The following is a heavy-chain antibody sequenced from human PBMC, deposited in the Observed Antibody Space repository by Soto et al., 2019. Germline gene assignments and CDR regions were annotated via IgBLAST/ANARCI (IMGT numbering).Heavy chain of an antibody. D-gene: IGHD3-22*01. CDR1: GFTFADYP. J-gene: IGHJ4*02. CDR2: VTWDGSSS. V-gene: IGHV3-43*01. CDR3: AGTYDTSGDYPYYFEY. Sequence: EVLLVESGGAVVQPGGSLRLSCAASGFTFADYPMHWVRQAPGKGLEWVSLVTWDGSSSYSTDSVKGRFTISRDNSKNSLFLQMNSLRTEDTAIYYCAGTYDTSGDYPYYFEYWGQGTLVTVSS.